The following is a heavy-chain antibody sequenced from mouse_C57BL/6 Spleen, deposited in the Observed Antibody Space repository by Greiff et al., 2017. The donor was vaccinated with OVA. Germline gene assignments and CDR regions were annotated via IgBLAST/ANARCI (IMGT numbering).Heavy chain of an antibody. V-gene: IGHV1-15*01. Sequence: VQLVESGAELVRPGASVTLSCKASGYTFTDYEMHWVKQTPVHGLEWIGAIDPETGGTAYNQKFKGKAILTADKSSSTAYMELRSLTSEDSAVYYCTRGDYYGNYPFAYWGQGTLVTVSA. CDR1: GYTFTDYE. CDR3: TRGDYYGNYPFAY. D-gene: IGHD2-1*01. J-gene: IGHJ3*01. CDR2: IDPETGGT.